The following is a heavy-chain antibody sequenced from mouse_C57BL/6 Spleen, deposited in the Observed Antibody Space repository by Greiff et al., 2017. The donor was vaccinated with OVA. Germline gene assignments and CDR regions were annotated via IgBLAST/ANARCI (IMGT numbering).Heavy chain of an antibody. CDR1: GYSFTSYY. D-gene: IGHD5-1*01. CDR3: ARYLRAMDY. Sequence: SGPELVKPGASVKISCKASGYSFTSYYIHWVKQRPGQGLEWIGWIYPGSGNTKYNEKFKGKATLTADTSSSTAYMQLSSLTSEDSAVYYCARYLRAMDYWGQGTSVTVSS. J-gene: IGHJ4*01. V-gene: IGHV1-66*01. CDR2: IYPGSGNT.